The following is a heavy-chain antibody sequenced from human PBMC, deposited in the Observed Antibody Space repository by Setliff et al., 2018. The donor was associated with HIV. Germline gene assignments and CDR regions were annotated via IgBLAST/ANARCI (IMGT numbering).Heavy chain of an antibody. J-gene: IGHJ4*02. CDR1: GYSFTAYD. D-gene: IGHD3-16*01. Sequence: ASVKVSCKTSGYSFTAYDIKWVRQATGRGLEWMAWMNPSTGEIGYAQKFQGRLTMTRDSSITTAFRELRGLRSEDTAIYYCARPSHVYDDDGPLGYWGQGTLVTVSS. CDR2: MNPSTGEI. V-gene: IGHV1-8*01. CDR3: ARPSHVYDDDGPLGY.